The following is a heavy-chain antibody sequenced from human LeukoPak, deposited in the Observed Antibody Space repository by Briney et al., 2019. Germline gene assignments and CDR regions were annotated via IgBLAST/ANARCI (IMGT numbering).Heavy chain of an antibody. J-gene: IGHJ4*02. V-gene: IGHV4-59*12. D-gene: IGHD3-10*02. CDR2: IYYSGSA. Sequence: SETLSLTCTVSGGSISDYSWSWIRQPPGKGLEWIGNIYYSGSANHNPSLKSRVTISRDTSKNQFSLKLTSVTAADTAVYYCAREIIIVPSAVRGGLLDSWGQGTLVTVSS. CDR1: GGSISDYS. CDR3: AREIIIVPSAVRGGLLDS.